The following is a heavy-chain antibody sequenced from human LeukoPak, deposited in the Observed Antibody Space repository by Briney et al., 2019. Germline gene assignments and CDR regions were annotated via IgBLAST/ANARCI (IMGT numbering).Heavy chain of an antibody. V-gene: IGHV3-21*01. D-gene: IGHD3-9*01. Sequence: GGSLRLSCAASGFTFSSYSMNWVRQAPGKGLEWVSSISSSSSYIYYADSVKGRFTISRDNAKNSLYLQMNGLRAEDTAVYYCARAYDILTGYSSNSHFDYWGQGTLVTVSS. J-gene: IGHJ4*02. CDR2: ISSSSSYI. CDR1: GFTFSSYS. CDR3: ARAYDILTGYSSNSHFDY.